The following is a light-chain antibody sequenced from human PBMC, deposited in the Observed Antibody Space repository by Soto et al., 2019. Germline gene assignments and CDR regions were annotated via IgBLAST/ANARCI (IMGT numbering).Light chain of an antibody. V-gene: IGKV1-13*02. CDR2: DAS. CDR3: QQFNSYLSLT. Sequence: AIQLTQSPSSLSASVGDRDTITCRASQGISSALAWYQQKPGKAPKLLIYDASSLESGVPSRFSGSGSGTDFTLTISSLQPEDFATYYCQQFNSYLSLTFGGGTKVDIK. CDR1: QGISSA. J-gene: IGKJ4*01.